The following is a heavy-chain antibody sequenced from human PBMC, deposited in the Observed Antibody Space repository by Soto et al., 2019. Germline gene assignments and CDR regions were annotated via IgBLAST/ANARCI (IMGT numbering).Heavy chain of an antibody. CDR1: GFSFGVSGVG. D-gene: IGHD2-21*01. CDR3: ARAYTYDFDH. Sequence: QITLKESGPTLVNPTQTLTLTCTFSGFSFGVSGVGVGWIRQPPGRALEWLGLVFWNVDKRYSPSLESRLTLTKDTSNNQVVLTVTNLDPGDTGTYYCARAYTYDFDHWGQGTLVTVSS. J-gene: IGHJ4*02. V-gene: IGHV2-5*01. CDR2: VFWNVDK.